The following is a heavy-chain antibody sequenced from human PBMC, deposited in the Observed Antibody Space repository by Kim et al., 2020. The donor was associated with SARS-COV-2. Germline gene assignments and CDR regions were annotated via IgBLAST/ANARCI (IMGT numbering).Heavy chain of an antibody. D-gene: IGHD7-27*01. CDR3: ARDRETWGDGMDV. Sequence: YNVDSVKGRLTISRDHAKNSVYLQMDRLRADDTAVYYCARDRETWGDGMDVWGQGTTVTVSS. J-gene: IGHJ6*02. V-gene: IGHV3-7*03.